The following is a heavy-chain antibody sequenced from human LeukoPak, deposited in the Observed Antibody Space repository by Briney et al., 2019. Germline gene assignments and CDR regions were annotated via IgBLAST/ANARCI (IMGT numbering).Heavy chain of an antibody. Sequence: SVKVSCKASGGTFSSHAISWVRQAPGQGLEWMGRIIPIFGTANYAQKFQGRVTITTDESTSTAYMELSSLRSEDTAVYYCARVSEDYYDSSGYYPFDYWGQGTLVTVSS. CDR3: ARVSEDYYDSSGYYPFDY. CDR2: IIPIFGTA. J-gene: IGHJ4*02. V-gene: IGHV1-69*05. D-gene: IGHD3-22*01. CDR1: GGTFSSHA.